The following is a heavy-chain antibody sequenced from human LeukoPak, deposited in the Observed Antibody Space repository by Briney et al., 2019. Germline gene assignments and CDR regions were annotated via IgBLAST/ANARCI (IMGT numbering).Heavy chain of an antibody. CDR2: IKQDGSEK. CDR1: GFTFSSYW. V-gene: IGHV3-7*01. D-gene: IGHD2-2*01. Sequence: GGSLRLSCAASGFTFSSYWMSWVRQAPGKGPEWVANIKQDGSEKYYVDSVKGRFTISRDNAKNPLYLQMNSLRAEDTAVYYCARDDCSSISCYHNWFDPWGQGTLVTVSS. CDR3: ARDDCSSISCYHNWFDP. J-gene: IGHJ5*02.